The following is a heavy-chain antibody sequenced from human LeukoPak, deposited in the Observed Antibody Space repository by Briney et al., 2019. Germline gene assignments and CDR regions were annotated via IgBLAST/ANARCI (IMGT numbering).Heavy chain of an antibody. D-gene: IGHD3-10*01. V-gene: IGHV3-48*03. CDR2: ISSTGNTI. J-gene: IGHJ4*02. Sequence: GGSLRLSCTASGFTFSSYEMNWVRQAPGKGLEWGSYISSTGNTIYYADSVKGRFTISRDNAKHSLYLQVNSLRAEDTAVYYCAKGTRQYSYYYFDYWGQGTLVTVSS. CDR3: AKGTRQYSYYYFDY. CDR1: GFTFSSYE.